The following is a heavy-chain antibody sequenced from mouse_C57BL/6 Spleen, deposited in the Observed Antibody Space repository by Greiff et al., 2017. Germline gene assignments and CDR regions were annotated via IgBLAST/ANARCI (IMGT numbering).Heavy chain of an antibody. V-gene: IGHV5-17*01. CDR3: ARKTFVDY. CDR1: GFTFSDYG. J-gene: IGHJ2*01. Sequence: EVKVVESGGGLVKPGGSLKLSCAASGFTFSDYGMHWVRQAPEKGLEWVAYISSRSSTIYYADTVKGRFTISRDNAKNTLFLQMTRLRSEDTAMYYCARKTFVDYWGQGTTLTVAS. CDR2: ISSRSSTI.